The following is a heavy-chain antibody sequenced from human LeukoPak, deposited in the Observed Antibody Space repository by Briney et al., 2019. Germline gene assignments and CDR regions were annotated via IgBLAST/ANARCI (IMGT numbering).Heavy chain of an antibody. CDR2: INHSGST. CDR3: ARGHYGGYVPDY. Sequence: PSETLSLTCAVYGGSFSGYYWSWIRQPPGKGLEWIGEINHSGSTNYNPSLKSRVTISVDTSKNQFSLKLSSVTAADTAVYYCARGHYGGYVPDYWGQGTLVTVSS. CDR1: GGSFSGYY. J-gene: IGHJ4*02. D-gene: IGHD4-17*01. V-gene: IGHV4-34*01.